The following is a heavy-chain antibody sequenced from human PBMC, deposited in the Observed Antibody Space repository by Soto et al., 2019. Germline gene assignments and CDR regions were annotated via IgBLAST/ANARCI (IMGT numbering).Heavy chain of an antibody. CDR3: ARDDLFVDNGLDN. CDR1: GFSFSAHG. V-gene: IGHV3-33*01. J-gene: IGHJ4*02. D-gene: IGHD1-1*01. CDR2: INDGSEE. Sequence: QVQLVESGGGVVRPGTSLRLSCAATGFSFSAHGMHWVRQAPGKGLEWLAVINDGSEEGYADSVRGRFTISRDNARNILYLQMDTLRAEDSALYYCARDDLFVDNGLDNWGQGTLVTVSS.